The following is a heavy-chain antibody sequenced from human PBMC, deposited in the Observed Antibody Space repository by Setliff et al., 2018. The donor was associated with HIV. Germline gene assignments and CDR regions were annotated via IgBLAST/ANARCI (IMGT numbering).Heavy chain of an antibody. J-gene: IGHJ4*02. CDR3: ARVPYCSGGSCYRNYVDY. V-gene: IGHV1-3*01. CDR2: INAGNGYT. Sequence: ASVKVSCKASGYTFSRYAMNWVRQAPGQRLEWMGWINAGNGYTKYPQKFQGRVTITSDTSASTAYMELWSLRSEDTAMYYCARVPYCSGGSCYRNYVDYWGPGTLVTVSS. D-gene: IGHD2-15*01. CDR1: GYTFSRYA.